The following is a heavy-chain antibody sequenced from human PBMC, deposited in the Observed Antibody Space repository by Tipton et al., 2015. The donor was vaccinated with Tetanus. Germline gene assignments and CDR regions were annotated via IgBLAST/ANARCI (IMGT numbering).Heavy chain of an antibody. Sequence: WNWIRQPPGKGLEWLAYVSYSGRTNSNYSLKSRITISQDTSKNQFSLNLCSVTAADTGVYYCARDQGGGRVVRLNWFDPWGPGTLVTVSS. V-gene: IGHV4-59*12. J-gene: IGHJ5*02. CDR3: ARDQGGGRVVRLNWFDP. D-gene: IGHD6-6*01. CDR2: VSYSGRT.